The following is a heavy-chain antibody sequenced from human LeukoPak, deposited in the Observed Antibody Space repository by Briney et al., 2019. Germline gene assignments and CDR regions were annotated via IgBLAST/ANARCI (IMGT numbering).Heavy chain of an antibody. CDR1: GFTFSSYE. V-gene: IGHV3-48*03. Sequence: PGGSLRLSCAASGFTFSSYEMNWVRQAPGKGLEWVSYISSSGSTIYYADSVKGRLTISRDNAKNSLYLQMNSLRAEDTAVYYCARADSSSWFSGPYDYWGQGTLVTVSS. D-gene: IGHD6-13*01. CDR3: ARADSSSWFSGPYDY. J-gene: IGHJ4*02. CDR2: ISSSGSTI.